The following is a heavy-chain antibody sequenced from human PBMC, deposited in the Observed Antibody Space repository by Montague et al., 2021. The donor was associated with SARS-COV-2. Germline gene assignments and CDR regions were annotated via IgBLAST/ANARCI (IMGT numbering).Heavy chain of an antibody. V-gene: IGHV4-34*11. CDR2: FYSVGST. CDR1: GGPFSDYK. D-gene: IGHD3-22*01. CDR3: ARETMTADAFDI. J-gene: IGHJ3*02. Sequence: ETLSLTCAVYGGPFSDYKWTWIRQSPGKGLEWIGYFYSVGSTDYNPSLKSRATISRDTSKNQFSLKVRSVTAADTAVYYCARETMTADAFDIWGQGTMVTVSS.